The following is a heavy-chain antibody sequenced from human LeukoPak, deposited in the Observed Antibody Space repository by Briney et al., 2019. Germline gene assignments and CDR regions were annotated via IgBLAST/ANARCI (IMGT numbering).Heavy chain of an antibody. CDR1: GFTFSDYE. J-gene: IGHJ4*02. Sequence: PGGSLRLSCAASGFTFSDYEINWVRQAPGKGLEWVSCISTSGSTTYYADSVKGRFTISRDNAKNSLYLQMNSLRAEDTAVYYCAREPLGEAGDYFDYWGQGTLVTVSS. CDR3: AREPLGEAGDYFDY. D-gene: IGHD3-10*01. V-gene: IGHV3-48*03. CDR2: ISTSGSTT.